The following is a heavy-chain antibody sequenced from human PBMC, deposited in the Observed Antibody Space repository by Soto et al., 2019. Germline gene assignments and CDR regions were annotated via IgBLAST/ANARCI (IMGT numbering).Heavy chain of an antibody. J-gene: IGHJ5*02. D-gene: IGHD6-13*01. CDR2: IYWDDDN. CDR3: AHSIIGAAGNWFDP. CDR1: GFSLSTGGVG. V-gene: IGHV2-5*02. Sequence: QITLKESGPTLVKPTQTLTLTCTFSGFSLSTGGVGVGWIRQPPGKALEWLAVIYWDDDNRYSPSLKSRLTIAKDTSKNQVVLIMTNMDPVDTATYYCAHSIIGAAGNWFDPWGQGTLVTVSS.